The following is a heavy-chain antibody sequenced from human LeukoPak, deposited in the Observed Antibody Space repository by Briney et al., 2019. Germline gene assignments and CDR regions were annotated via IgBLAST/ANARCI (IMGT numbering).Heavy chain of an antibody. Sequence: GGSLRLSCAASGFTFSSYGMHWVRQAPGKGLEWVAVISYDGSNKYYADSVKGRFTISRDNSKNTLYLQMNCLRAEDTAVYYCAKDLELRYFDWLNYYYYGMDVWGQGTTVTVSS. D-gene: IGHD3-9*01. CDR1: GFTFSSYG. V-gene: IGHV3-30*18. CDR3: AKDLELRYFDWLNYYYYGMDV. CDR2: ISYDGSNK. J-gene: IGHJ6*02.